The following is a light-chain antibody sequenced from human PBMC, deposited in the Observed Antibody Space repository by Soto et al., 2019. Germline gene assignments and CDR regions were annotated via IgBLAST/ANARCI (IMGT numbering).Light chain of an antibody. CDR2: DNN. J-gene: IGLJ1*01. Sequence: QSVLTQPPSVSAAPGQKVTISCSGSSSNIGSTYVAWYQQLPGTAPKLLIYDNNQRPSGIPDRFSGSKSGTSATLGITGLQTGDEADYFCGTWDSILSAHVFGTRTKLTVL. CDR3: GTWDSILSAHV. CDR1: SSNIGSTY. V-gene: IGLV1-51*01.